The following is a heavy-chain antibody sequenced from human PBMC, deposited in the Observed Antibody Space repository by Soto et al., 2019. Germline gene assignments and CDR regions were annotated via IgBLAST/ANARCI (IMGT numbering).Heavy chain of an antibody. J-gene: IGHJ3*02. V-gene: IGHV1-18*01. CDR2: ISAYNGNT. CDR1: GYTFTSYG. D-gene: IGHD6-19*01. Sequence: QVQLVQSGAEVKKPGASVKVSCKASGYTFTSYGISWVRQAPGQGLEWMGWISAYNGNTNYAQKLQGRVTMTTDTSTSTAYMQLRSLRSDDTAVYYCARDRQYSSGWYGQSAFDIWGQGTMVTVSS. CDR3: ARDRQYSSGWYGQSAFDI.